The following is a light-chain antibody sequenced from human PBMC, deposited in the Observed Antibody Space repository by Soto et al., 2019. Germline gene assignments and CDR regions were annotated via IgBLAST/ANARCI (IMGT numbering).Light chain of an antibody. CDR3: CPYVGAGSYV. CDR1: NNL. Sequence: QSALTQPAPVSGSPGQSITISCTGTNNLVSLYQQHPGKAPKVVVYEGTKRPSGVSNRFSGSNSGGTASLTISGLQAKDEASYFCCPYVGAGSYVFGTGTKVTV. CDR2: EGT. J-gene: IGLJ1*01. V-gene: IGLV2-23*01.